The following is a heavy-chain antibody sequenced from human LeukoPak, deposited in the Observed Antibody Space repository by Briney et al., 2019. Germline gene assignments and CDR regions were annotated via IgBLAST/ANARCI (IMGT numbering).Heavy chain of an antibody. CDR1: GFTFGDYA. D-gene: IGHD1-26*01. V-gene: IGHV3-49*04. Sequence: PEGSLRLSCTASGFTFGDYAMSWVRQAPGKGLEWVGFIRSKADGGTAEYAASVKGRFTISRDDSKSIAYLQMNSLKTEDTAVYYCTKSGTAIVGTTAAYYFDYWGQGTLFSSSS. CDR2: IRSKADGGTA. CDR3: TKSGTAIVGTTAAYYFDY. J-gene: IGHJ4*02.